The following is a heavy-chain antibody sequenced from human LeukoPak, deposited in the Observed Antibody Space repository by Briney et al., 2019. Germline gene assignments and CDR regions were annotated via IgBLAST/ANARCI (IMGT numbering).Heavy chain of an antibody. CDR1: GGTFSSYA. V-gene: IGHV1-69*04. J-gene: IGHJ3*02. D-gene: IGHD3-22*01. Sequence: GASVKVSCKASGGTFSSYAISWVRQAPGQGLEWMGRIIPILGIANHAQKFQGRVTITADKSTSTAYMELSSLRSEDTAVYYCARDHYYDSSGYGGNDAFDIWGQGTMVTVSS. CDR2: IIPILGIA. CDR3: ARDHYYDSSGYGGNDAFDI.